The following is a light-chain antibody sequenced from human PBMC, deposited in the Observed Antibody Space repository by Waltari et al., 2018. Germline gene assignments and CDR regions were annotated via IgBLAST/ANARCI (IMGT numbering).Light chain of an antibody. CDR3: QTWDTGTHVV. CDR2: VSSAGSH. V-gene: IGLV4-69*01. Sequence: VLTQSPSASAPLGASVKLTCTPRSGHSCYATPWHQLQPEKGPRYLMKVSSAGSHQKGDGIPDRFSGSSSGTERYLTISSVQSEDEADYYCQTWDTGTHVVFGGGTKLTVL. CDR1: SGHSCYA. J-gene: IGLJ2*01.